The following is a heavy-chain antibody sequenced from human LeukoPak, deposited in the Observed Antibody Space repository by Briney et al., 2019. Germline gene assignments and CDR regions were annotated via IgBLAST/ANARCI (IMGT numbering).Heavy chain of an antibody. CDR3: ARVNGSGSYYIDY. D-gene: IGHD3-10*01. CDR1: GFTFSSYG. J-gene: IGHJ4*02. CDR2: ISSSSSYI. V-gene: IGHV3-21*01. Sequence: GGSLRLSCAASGFTFSSYGMHWVRQAPGKGLEWVSSISSSSSYIYYADSVKGRFTISRDNAKNSLYLQMNSLRAEDTAVYYCARVNGSGSYYIDYWGQGTLVTVSS.